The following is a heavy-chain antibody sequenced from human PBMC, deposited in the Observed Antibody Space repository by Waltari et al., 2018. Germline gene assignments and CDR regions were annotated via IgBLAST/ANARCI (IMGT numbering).Heavy chain of an antibody. CDR2: ISDSVGST. Sequence: EVQLLESGGGLVQPGGSLRLSCAASGFTFSSYAMSWVRQAPGKGLEWVSGISDSVGSTYYAYSVKGRFTISRDNAKNTLYLQMNSLRAEDTAVYYCAKFFPGGNYWGFDYWGQGTLVTVSS. J-gene: IGHJ4*02. D-gene: IGHD1-26*01. CDR1: GFTFSSYA. V-gene: IGHV3-23*01. CDR3: AKFFPGGNYWGFDY.